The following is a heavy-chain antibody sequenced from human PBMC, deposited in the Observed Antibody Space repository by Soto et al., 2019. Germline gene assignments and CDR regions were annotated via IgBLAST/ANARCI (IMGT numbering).Heavy chain of an antibody. CDR3: AREVYYVFWSGFNDHPYFFED. CDR2: ISDDGSNT. J-gene: IGHJ4*02. Sequence: QVQLVESGGGVVQPGRSLRLSCAASGFTVSRHTMHWVRQAPGKGLEWVAAISDDGSNTYYAESVKGRFTISRANSTTPLSLPMTSLSSEGTAVHQCAREVYYVFWSGFNDHPYFFEDWGQGTLVTVSS. D-gene: IGHD3-3*01. CDR1: GFTVSRHT. V-gene: IGHV3-30-3*01.